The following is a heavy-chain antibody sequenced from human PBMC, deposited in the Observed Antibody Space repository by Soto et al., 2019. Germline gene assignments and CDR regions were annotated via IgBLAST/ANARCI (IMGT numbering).Heavy chain of an antibody. CDR3: AKKGYGSRWDNYFYYAMDV. J-gene: IGHJ6*02. D-gene: IGHD6-19*01. CDR1: GFSFSRYA. V-gene: IGHV3-23*01. Sequence: PGGSLRLSCAASGFSFSRYAMSWVRQAPGQGLEWVSAITGSGDGPNYADSVKGQFTISRDNSNNTLFLQMNGLRVEDTAIYYCAKKGYGSRWDNYFYYAMDVWGQGTTVTVSS. CDR2: ITGSGDGP.